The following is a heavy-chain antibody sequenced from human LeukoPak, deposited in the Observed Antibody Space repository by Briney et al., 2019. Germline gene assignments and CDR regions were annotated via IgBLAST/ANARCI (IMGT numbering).Heavy chain of an antibody. J-gene: IGHJ1*01. V-gene: IGHV3-7*01. CDR2: IKQDGSQI. Sequence: PGGSLRLSCAASGFTFNHYWMSWVRQAPGKWLEWLANIKQDGSQIYYVDSVKGRFTTSRDNAKYSLYLQMNSLRAEDTAVYYCARGIYDTDSLGLYFDHWGQGTLVTVSS. D-gene: IGHD3-16*01. CDR1: GFTFNHYW. CDR3: ARGIYDTDSLGLYFDH.